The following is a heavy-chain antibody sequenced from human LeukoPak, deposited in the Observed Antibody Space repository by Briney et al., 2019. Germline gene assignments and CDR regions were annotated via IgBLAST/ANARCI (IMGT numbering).Heavy chain of an antibody. CDR1: GLTFSSYW. V-gene: IGHV3-48*04. J-gene: IGHJ6*04. CDR2: ISSSGTNI. CDR3: AELGITMIGGV. Sequence: PGGSLRLSCAASGLTFSSYWMHWVRQAPGKGLEWISYISSSGTNIYYADSVEGRFTSSRDNAKNSLYLQMNSLRAEDTAVYYCAELGITMIGGVWGKGTTVTISS. D-gene: IGHD3-10*02.